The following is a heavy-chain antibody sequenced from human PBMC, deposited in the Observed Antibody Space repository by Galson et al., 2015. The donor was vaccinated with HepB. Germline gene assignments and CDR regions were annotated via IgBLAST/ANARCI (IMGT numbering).Heavy chain of an antibody. V-gene: IGHV1-18*04. Sequence: SVKDSCKASGYTFTSYGISWVRQAPGQGLEWMGWISAYNGNTNYAQKPQGRVTMTTDTSTSTAYMELRSLRSDDTAVYYCARDSGTYYYDSSGPTGYWGQGTLVTVSS. J-gene: IGHJ4*02. CDR2: ISAYNGNT. CDR3: ARDSGTYYYDSSGPTGY. D-gene: IGHD3-22*01. CDR1: GYTFTSYG.